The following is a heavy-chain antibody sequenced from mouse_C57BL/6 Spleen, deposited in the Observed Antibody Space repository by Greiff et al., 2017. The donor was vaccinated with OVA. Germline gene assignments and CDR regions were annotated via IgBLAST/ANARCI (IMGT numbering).Heavy chain of an antibody. CDR2: IDPSDSYT. Sequence: VQLQQPGAELVMPGASVKLSCKASGYTFTSYWMHWVKQRPGQGLEWIGEIDPSDSYTNYNQKFKGKSTLTVDKSSSTAYMQLSSLTSEDSAVYYCARSGLYGAMDYWGQGTSVTVSS. CDR3: ARSGLYGAMDY. J-gene: IGHJ4*01. V-gene: IGHV1-69*01. D-gene: IGHD3-1*01. CDR1: GYTFTSYW.